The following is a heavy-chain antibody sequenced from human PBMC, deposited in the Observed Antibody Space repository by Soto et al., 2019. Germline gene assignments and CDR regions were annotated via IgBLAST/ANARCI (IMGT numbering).Heavy chain of an antibody. CDR1: GYTFTSYG. CDR2: ISAYNGNT. V-gene: IGHV1-18*01. CDR3: ARDHPGDIVATTERAFDY. J-gene: IGHJ4*02. Sequence: QVQLVQSGAEVKKPGASVKVSCKASGYTFTSYGINWVRQAPGQGLEWMGWISAYNGNTNYAQKLQGRVTMTSDTPTSKAYMERRSLRSDDTAVYYCARDHPGDIVATTERAFDYWGQGTLVTVSS. D-gene: IGHD5-12*01.